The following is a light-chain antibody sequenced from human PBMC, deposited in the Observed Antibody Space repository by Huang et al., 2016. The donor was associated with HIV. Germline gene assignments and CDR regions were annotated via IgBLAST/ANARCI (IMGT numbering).Light chain of an antibody. CDR1: QSVSSY. CDR3: QQHSNWA. V-gene: IGKV3-11*01. CDR2: DAS. Sequence: EIVLTQSPATLSLSPGERATLSCRASQSVSSYLACYQQKPGQAPRLLIYDASNRATGIPARFSGSGSGTDFTLTISSLEPEDFAVYYCQQHSNWAFGQGTRLEIK. J-gene: IGKJ5*01.